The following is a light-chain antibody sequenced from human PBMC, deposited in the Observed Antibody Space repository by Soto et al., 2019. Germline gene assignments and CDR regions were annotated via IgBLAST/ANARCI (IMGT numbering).Light chain of an antibody. CDR1: QSISSC. V-gene: IGKV1-39*01. CDR3: QQSYSTPIT. J-gene: IGKJ5*01. CDR2: AAS. Sequence: DIQMTQSPSSLSSSVGDRVTITCRASQSISSCLNWYQQKPGKAPKLLIYAASSSQSGVPSRFSGTGSGTDFTLTISNLQPGDFATYYCQQSYSTPITFGQGTRLEIK.